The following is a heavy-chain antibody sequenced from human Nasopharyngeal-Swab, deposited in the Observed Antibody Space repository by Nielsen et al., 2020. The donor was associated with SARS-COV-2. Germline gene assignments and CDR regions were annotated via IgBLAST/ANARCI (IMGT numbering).Heavy chain of an antibody. J-gene: IGHJ4*02. D-gene: IGHD5-18*01. V-gene: IGHV3-30*03. CDR2: ISYDGSNE. Sequence: WIRQPPGKGLEWVAVISYDGSNEYYADSVKGRFTISRDNSKNTLYLQMNSLRADDTAVYYCARDDLNVRYSYVYRTVGLPDYWGQGTLVTVSS. CDR3: ARDDLNVRYSYVYRTVGLPDY.